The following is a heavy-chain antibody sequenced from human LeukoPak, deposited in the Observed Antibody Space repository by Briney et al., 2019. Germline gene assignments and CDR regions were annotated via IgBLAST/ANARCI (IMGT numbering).Heavy chain of an antibody. J-gene: IGHJ3*02. CDR2: IYHSGST. D-gene: IGHD3-3*01. V-gene: IGHV4-59*01. Sequence: SETLSLTCTVSGGSISSYYWSWIRQPPGKGLEWIGYIYHSGSTNYNPSLKSRVTISVDTSKNQFSLKPSSVTAADTAVYYCAREGPIFGVVDSAFDIWGQGTMVTVSS. CDR1: GGSISSYY. CDR3: AREGPIFGVVDSAFDI.